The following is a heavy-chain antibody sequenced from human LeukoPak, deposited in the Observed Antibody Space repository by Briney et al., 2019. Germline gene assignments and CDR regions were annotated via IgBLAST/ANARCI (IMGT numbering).Heavy chain of an antibody. CDR2: IYTSGNT. D-gene: IGHD3-22*01. V-gene: IGHV4-4*07. CDR3: AREEFHYDSSGYYERWYFDL. CDR1: GGSISSYY. Sequence: IPSETLSLTCTVSGGSISSYYWSWIRQPAGKGLEWIGRIYTSGNTTYNPSLKSRVTMSVDTSKNQFSLKLSSVTAADTAVYYCAREEFHYDSSGYYERWYFDLWGRGTLVTVSS. J-gene: IGHJ2*01.